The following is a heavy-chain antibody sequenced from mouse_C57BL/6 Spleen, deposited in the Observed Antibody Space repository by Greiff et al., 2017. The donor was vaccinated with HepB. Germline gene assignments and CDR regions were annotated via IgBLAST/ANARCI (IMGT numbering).Heavy chain of an antibody. CDR2: VYPGSGST. CDR1: GYTFTSYW. D-gene: IGHD2-4*01. V-gene: IGHV1-55*01. CDR3: ARLGDYDGAWFAY. Sequence: QVQLQHPGAELVKPGASVKMSCKASGYTFTSYWIIWVKQRPGQGLEWIGDVYPGSGSTNYYEKFKCKATLTVDASSCPAYMQLSSLPSENSAVYYAARLGDYDGAWFAYWGQWTLVTVSA. J-gene: IGHJ3*01.